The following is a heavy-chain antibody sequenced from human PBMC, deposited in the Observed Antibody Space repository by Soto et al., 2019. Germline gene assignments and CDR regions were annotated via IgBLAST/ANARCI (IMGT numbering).Heavy chain of an antibody. CDR2: INPNSGGT. V-gene: IGHV1-2*04. J-gene: IGHJ6*03. CDR3: ARESGGTTATLDYYYFYMDV. Sequence: QVQLVQSGAEVKKPGASVRVSCKASGYSFSAYYIHWMRQAPGQGLEWMGWINPNSGGTKFAQKFQGLVTITRDTSISTAYMELSRLKSDDTAVYFCARESGGTTATLDYYYFYMDVWGKGTTVTVSS. D-gene: IGHD4-17*01. CDR1: GYSFSAYY.